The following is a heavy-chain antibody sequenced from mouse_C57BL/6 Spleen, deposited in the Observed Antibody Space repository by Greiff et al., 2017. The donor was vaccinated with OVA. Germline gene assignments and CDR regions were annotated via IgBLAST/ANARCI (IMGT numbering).Heavy chain of an antibody. CDR3: AISANWDAMDY. CDR1: GFSLTSYG. V-gene: IGHV2-5*01. Sequence: VQLQQSGPGLVQPSQSLSITCTVSGFSLTSYGVHWVRQSPGKGLEWLGVIWRGGSTDYNAAFMSRLSITTDNSKSQVFFNMNSLQADDTAIYSWAISANWDAMDYWGQGTSVTVSS. D-gene: IGHD4-1*01. J-gene: IGHJ4*01. CDR2: IWRGGST.